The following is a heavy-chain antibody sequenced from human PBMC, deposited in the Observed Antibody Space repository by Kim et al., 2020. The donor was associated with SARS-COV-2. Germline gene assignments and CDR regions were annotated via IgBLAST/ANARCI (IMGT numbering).Heavy chain of an antibody. J-gene: IGHJ5*02. D-gene: IGHD3-16*01. Sequence: YYADSLEGRFTISRDNSKNTLYLQMNSQGAEDTAVYYCAKDEGDYDYVLSWGQGTLVTVSS. CDR3: AKDEGDYDYVLS. V-gene: IGHV3-23*01.